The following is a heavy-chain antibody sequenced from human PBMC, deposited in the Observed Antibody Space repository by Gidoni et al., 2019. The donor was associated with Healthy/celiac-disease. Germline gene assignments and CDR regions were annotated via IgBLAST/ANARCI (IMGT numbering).Heavy chain of an antibody. CDR1: GFTFSSYS. V-gene: IGHV3-21*01. D-gene: IGHD4-17*01. CDR2: ISSSSSYI. CDR3: ARDKGFATVKGAFDI. Sequence: EVQLVESGGGLVKPGGSLRLSCAASGFTFSSYSMNWVRQAPGKGLEWVSSISSSSSYIYYADSVKGRFTISRDNAKNSLYLQMNSLRAEDTAVYYCARDKGFATVKGAFDIWGQGTMVTVSS. J-gene: IGHJ3*02.